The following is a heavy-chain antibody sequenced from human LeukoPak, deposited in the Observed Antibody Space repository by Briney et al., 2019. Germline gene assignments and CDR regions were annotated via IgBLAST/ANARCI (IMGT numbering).Heavy chain of an antibody. CDR3: ARDEGGSYYDKFDY. CDR1: GFTFSSYS. D-gene: IGHD1-26*01. J-gene: IGHJ4*02. Sequence: PGGSLRLSCAASGFTFSSYSMNWVRQAPGKGLEWVSYISSSSSTIYYADSVKGRFTISRDNAKNSLYLQMNSLRAEDTAVYYCARDEGGSYYDKFDYWGQGTLVTVSS. CDR2: ISSSSSTI. V-gene: IGHV3-48*01.